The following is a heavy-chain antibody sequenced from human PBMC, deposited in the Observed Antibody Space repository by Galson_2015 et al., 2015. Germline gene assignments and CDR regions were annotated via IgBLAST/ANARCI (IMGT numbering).Heavy chain of an antibody. J-gene: IGHJ3*02. Sequence: SVKVSCKASGYTFTSYGISWVRQAPGQGLEWMGWISAYNGNTNYAQKLQGRVTMTTDTSTSTAYMELRSLRSDDTAVYYCARDGYSSSWYEDAFDIWGQGTMVTASS. CDR1: GYTFTSYG. CDR2: ISAYNGNT. CDR3: ARDGYSSSWYEDAFDI. V-gene: IGHV1-18*01. D-gene: IGHD6-13*01.